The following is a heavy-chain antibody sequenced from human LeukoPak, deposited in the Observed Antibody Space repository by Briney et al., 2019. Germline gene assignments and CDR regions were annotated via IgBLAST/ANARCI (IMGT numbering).Heavy chain of an antibody. CDR3: AKDQLWFGESPIDY. J-gene: IGHJ4*02. CDR2: IRYDGSNK. Sequence: GGSLRLSCAASGFTFSTYGMHWVRQAPGKGLEWVAFIRYDGSNKYYADSVKGRFTISRDNSKNTLYLQMNSLRAEDTAVYYCAKDQLWFGESPIDYWGQGTLVTVSS. D-gene: IGHD3-10*01. CDR1: GFTFSTYG. V-gene: IGHV3-30*02.